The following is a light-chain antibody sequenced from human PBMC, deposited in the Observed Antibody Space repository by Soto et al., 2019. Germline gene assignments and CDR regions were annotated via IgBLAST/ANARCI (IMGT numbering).Light chain of an antibody. J-gene: IGLJ3*02. CDR1: SSNIGAGYD. V-gene: IGLV1-40*01. CDR3: LSDDSSLWV. Sequence: QSVLTQPPSVSGAPGQRVTISCTGSSSNIGAGYDVHWYQQLPGTAPKLLIYGNSDRPSGVPDRFSGSKSGTSASLAITGLEAEDEADYSCLSDDSSLWVFGGGTKLTVL. CDR2: GNS.